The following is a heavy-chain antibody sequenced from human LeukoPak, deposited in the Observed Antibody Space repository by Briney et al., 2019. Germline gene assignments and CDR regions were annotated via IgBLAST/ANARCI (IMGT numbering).Heavy chain of an antibody. D-gene: IGHD2-15*01. CDR1: GGTFSSYA. Sequence: GASVKVSCKASGGTFSSYAISGVRQATGQGLEWMGWMNPNSGNTGYAQKFQGRVTITRNTSISTAYMELSSLRSEDTAVYYCARGPRSYYCSGGSCFNGLYYYYYYMDVWGKGTTVTVSS. CDR3: ARGPRSYYCSGGSCFNGLYYYYYYMDV. V-gene: IGHV1-8*03. J-gene: IGHJ6*03. CDR2: MNPNSGNT.